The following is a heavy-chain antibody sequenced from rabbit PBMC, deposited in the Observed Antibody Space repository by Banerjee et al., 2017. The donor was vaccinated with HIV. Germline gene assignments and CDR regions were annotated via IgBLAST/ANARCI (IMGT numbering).Heavy chain of an antibody. D-gene: IGHD4-1*01. CDR2: IYTSGGSA. CDR3: ARDGSSGWDL. Sequence: QEQLEESGGDLVKPEGSLTLTCTASGFSFSSTYYMCWVRQAPGKGLEWIACIYTSGGSAYYASWVNGRFTISKTSTTVTLQMTSLTAADTAIYFCARDGSSGWDLWGQGTLVTVS. CDR1: GFSFSSTYY. J-gene: IGHJ3*01. V-gene: IGHV1S45*01.